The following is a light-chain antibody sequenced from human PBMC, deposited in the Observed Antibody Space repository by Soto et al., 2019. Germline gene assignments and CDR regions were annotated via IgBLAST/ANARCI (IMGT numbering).Light chain of an antibody. J-gene: IGKJ4*01. CDR2: GAS. Sequence: EIVLTQSPGTLSLSPGERATLSCRASQSVDRSTLAWYQQKPGQAPRLLISGASNRATGIPDRFSGSGSGADFTLAISRLEPDDFAVYYCQHFDDSLTFGGGTKVEIK. V-gene: IGKV3-20*01. CDR3: QHFDDSLT. CDR1: QSVDRST.